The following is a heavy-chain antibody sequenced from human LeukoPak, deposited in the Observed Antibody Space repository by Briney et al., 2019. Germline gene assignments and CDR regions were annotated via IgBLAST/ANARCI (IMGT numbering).Heavy chain of an antibody. D-gene: IGHD6-13*01. Sequence: QTGGSLRLSCAASGFTFSSYAMSWVRQAPGKGLEWVSTISENGGSTYYADSVKGRFTISRDNSKNTLYLQMNSLRAEDTAVYYCAKPPPDSSSWLFDYWGQGALVTVSS. J-gene: IGHJ4*02. CDR1: GFTFSSYA. V-gene: IGHV3-23*01. CDR3: AKPPPDSSSWLFDY. CDR2: ISENGGST.